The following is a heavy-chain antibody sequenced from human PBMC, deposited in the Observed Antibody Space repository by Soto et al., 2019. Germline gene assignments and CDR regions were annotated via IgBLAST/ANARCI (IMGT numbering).Heavy chain of an antibody. J-gene: IGHJ4*02. V-gene: IGHV4-34*01. Sequence: QVQLQQWGAGLLKPSETLSLTCAVYGDSFSGYYWGWIRQPPGKGLEWIGEISHSGSTNYKPSLKSRVTVSVDTSKNQVSLTMRSVTAADTAVYYCARGYGDLHFDFWGQGTLVTVSS. CDR2: ISHSGST. CDR3: ARGYGDLHFDF. D-gene: IGHD4-17*01. CDR1: GDSFSGYY.